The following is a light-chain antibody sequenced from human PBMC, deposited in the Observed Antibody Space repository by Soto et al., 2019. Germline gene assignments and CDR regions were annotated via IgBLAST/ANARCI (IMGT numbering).Light chain of an antibody. CDR3: QQYHTIPRT. J-gene: IGKJ1*01. CDR2: WAS. Sequence: DIVMTQSPDSLAVSLGERATVNCKSSQSVLYSSDNKNNLAWYQQKPGQPPKLLIYWASTRGSGVPDRFSGSGSGTDFTLTISSLQAENMAVYYCQQYHTIPRTFGHGTKVEIK. CDR1: QSVLYSSDNKNN. V-gene: IGKV4-1*01.